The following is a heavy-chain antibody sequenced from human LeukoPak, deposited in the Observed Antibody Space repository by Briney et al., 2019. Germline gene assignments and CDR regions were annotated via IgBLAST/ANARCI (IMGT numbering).Heavy chain of an antibody. Sequence: PSETLSLTCAVYGASFSGYYWSWIRQPPGKGLEWIGEINHSGSTNYNPSLKSRVTISVDTSKNQFSLKLSSVTAADTAVYYCARNGDQSGMDVWGQRTTVTVSS. D-gene: IGHD4-17*01. CDR3: ARNGDQSGMDV. CDR1: GASFSGYY. V-gene: IGHV4-34*01. CDR2: INHSGST. J-gene: IGHJ6*02.